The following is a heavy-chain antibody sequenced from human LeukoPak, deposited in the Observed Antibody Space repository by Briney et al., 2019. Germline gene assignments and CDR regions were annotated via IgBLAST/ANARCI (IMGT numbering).Heavy chain of an antibody. J-gene: IGHJ4*02. Sequence: GGSLRLSCAASGFTFSSYAMSWVRQAPGKGLEWVSAISGSGGSAYYADSVKGRFTISRDNSKNTLYLQMNSLRAEDTAVYYCAKNPYGDYAFDYWGQGTLVTVSS. CDR3: AKNPYGDYAFDY. CDR1: GFTFSSYA. D-gene: IGHD4-17*01. CDR2: ISGSGGSA. V-gene: IGHV3-23*01.